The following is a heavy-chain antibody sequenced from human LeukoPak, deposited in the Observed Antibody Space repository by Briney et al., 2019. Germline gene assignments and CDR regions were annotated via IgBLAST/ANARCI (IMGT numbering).Heavy chain of an antibody. CDR1: GGTFSSYA. Sequence: SVKVSCKASGGTFSSYAISWVRQAPGQGLEWMGGIIPIFGTANYAQKFQGRVTITADESTSTAYMELSSLRSEDTAVYYCARGGDGYNYVYYFDYWGQGTLVTVSS. CDR2: IIPIFGTA. V-gene: IGHV1-69*13. J-gene: IGHJ4*02. CDR3: ARGGDGYNYVYYFDY. D-gene: IGHD5-24*01.